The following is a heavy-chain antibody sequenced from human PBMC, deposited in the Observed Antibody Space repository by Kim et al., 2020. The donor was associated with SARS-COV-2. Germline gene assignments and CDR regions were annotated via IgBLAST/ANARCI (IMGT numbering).Heavy chain of an antibody. J-gene: IGHJ6*02. CDR3: AKDRKTTFYYGIDV. V-gene: IGHV3-30-3*02. D-gene: IGHD1-1*01. CDR2: ISYDGSDK. CDR1: GFTFNFYA. Sequence: GGSLRLSCAASGFTFNFYAIHWVRQAPGKGLEWVAVISYDGSDKNYADSVKGRFTISRDNSKNMVYLQMNSLRPDDTALYYCAKDRKTTFYYGIDVWGQG.